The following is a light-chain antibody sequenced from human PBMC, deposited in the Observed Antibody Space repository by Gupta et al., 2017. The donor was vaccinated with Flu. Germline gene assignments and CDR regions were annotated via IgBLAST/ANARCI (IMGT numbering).Light chain of an antibody. CDR2: NDM. V-gene: IGLV3-25*03. CDR1: ALTKQE. CDR3: QSDDRSSTYWL. Sequence: SYELTQPPSVSLSQGQTARITCSGDALTKQESYWYQQKPGQAPIVVKDNDMKRPYRIQELVACYSSANTVTCTIPGVQAEDEADYYCQSDDRSSTYWLFGGGTKLTVL. J-gene: IGLJ3*02.